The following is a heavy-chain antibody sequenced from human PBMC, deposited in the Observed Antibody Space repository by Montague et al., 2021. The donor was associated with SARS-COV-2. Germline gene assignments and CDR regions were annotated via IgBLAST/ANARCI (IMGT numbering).Heavy chain of an antibody. Sequence: SETLSLTCTVSGDSMTDSYWSWIRQPPGKGLEYIGYIYFSESTNYNPSLKSRLTISVDTSKNQFSLKLSSVTAADTAVYFCTRLSLGWNTDWGQGTLVTVSS. D-gene: IGHD1-1*01. CDR3: TRLSLGWNTD. CDR1: GDSMTDSY. CDR2: IYFSEST. V-gene: IGHV4-59*08. J-gene: IGHJ1*01.